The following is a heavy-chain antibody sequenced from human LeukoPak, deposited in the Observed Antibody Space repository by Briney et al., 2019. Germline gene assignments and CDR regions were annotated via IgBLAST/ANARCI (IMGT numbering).Heavy chain of an antibody. CDR2: INPSGGST. CDR1: GYTFTSYY. D-gene: IGHD3-10*01. J-gene: IGHJ4*02. CDR3: AKGRQSGSGSYYFDY. Sequence: ASVKVSCKASGYTFTSYYMHWVRQAPGQGLEWMGIINPSGGSTSYAQKFQGRVTMTRDVSTSTVYMELSSLRSEDTAVYYCAKGRQSGSGSYYFDYWGQGTLVTVSS. V-gene: IGHV1-46*01.